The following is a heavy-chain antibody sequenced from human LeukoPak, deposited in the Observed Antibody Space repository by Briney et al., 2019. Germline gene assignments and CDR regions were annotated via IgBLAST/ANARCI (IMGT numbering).Heavy chain of an antibody. Sequence: GGSLRLSCAASGFTFSSYAMHWVRQAPGKGLEWVAVISYDGSNKYYADSVKGRFTISRDNSKNTLYLQMDSLRAEDTAVYYCARESGYSYGYAYYGMDVWGQGTTVTVSS. V-gene: IGHV3-30-3*01. J-gene: IGHJ6*02. D-gene: IGHD5-18*01. CDR3: ARESGYSYGYAYYGMDV. CDR1: GFTFSSYA. CDR2: ISYDGSNK.